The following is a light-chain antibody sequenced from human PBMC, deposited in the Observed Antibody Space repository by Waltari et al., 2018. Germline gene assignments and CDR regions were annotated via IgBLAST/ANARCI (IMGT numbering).Light chain of an antibody. J-gene: IGLJ3*02. CDR1: EWGIRF. Sequence: SYDLTQPPSVSVSPGQTASITSSVPEWGIRFVCWYQQKPGQSPILVIYQNGRRPSGLPGRFSGSNSGNTATLTISGTQAVDEADYYCQAWDRGTWGVFGGGTRLTVL. V-gene: IGLV3-1*01. CDR3: QAWDRGTWGV. CDR2: QNG.